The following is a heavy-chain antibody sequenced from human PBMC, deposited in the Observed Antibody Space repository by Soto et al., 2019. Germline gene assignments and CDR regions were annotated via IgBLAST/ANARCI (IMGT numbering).Heavy chain of an antibody. V-gene: IGHV3-11*01. J-gene: IGHJ4*02. CDR3: ARDGRRIGEFQSDY. CDR2: ISSTGITT. D-gene: IGHD3-10*01. CDR1: GFTFSDYY. Sequence: GGSLRLSCAASGFTFSDYYMTWIRQSPGKGLEWVSHISSTGITTYYAASVKGRFTISRDNAKNSLYLQMNSLRAEDTAVYYCARDGRRIGEFQSDYWGQGILVTVSS.